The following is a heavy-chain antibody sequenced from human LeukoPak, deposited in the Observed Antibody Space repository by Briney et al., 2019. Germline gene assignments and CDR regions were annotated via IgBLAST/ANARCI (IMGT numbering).Heavy chain of an antibody. Sequence: SVKVSCKASGGTFSSYAISWVRQAPGQGREWMGRIIPIFGTANYAQKFQGRVTITTDESTSTAYMELSSLRSEDTAVYYCAREHRDYGASDYWGQGTLVTVSS. D-gene: IGHD4-17*01. CDR1: GGTFSSYA. CDR3: AREHRDYGASDY. V-gene: IGHV1-69*05. CDR2: IIPIFGTA. J-gene: IGHJ4*02.